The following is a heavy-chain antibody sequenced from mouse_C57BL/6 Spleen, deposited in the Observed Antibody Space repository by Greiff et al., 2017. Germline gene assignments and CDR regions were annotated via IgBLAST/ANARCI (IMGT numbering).Heavy chain of an antibody. V-gene: IGHV1-76*01. D-gene: IGHD1-1*01. CDR3: AALITTVVGYFDV. J-gene: IGHJ1*03. Sequence: QVQLKESGAELVRPGASVKLSCKASGYTFTDYYINWVKQRPGQGLEWIARIYPGSGNTYYNEKFKGKATLTAEKSSSTAYMQLSSLTSEDSAVYFCAALITTVVGYFDVWGTGTTVTVSS. CDR1: GYTFTDYY. CDR2: IYPGSGNT.